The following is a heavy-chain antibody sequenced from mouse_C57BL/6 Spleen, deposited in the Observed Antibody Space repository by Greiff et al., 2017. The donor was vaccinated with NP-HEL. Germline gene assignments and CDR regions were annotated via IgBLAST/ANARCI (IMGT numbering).Heavy chain of an antibody. CDR1: GYTFTSYW. D-gene: IGHD3-2*02. CDR3: ARGAQALNY. J-gene: IGHJ2*01. CDR2: INPSSGYT. V-gene: IGHV1-7*01. Sequence: VQLQQSGAELAKPGASVKLSCKASGYTFTSYWMHWVKQRPGQGLEWIGYINPSSGYTKYNQKFKDKATLTADKYSSTAYMQLSSLTYEDSAVYYCARGAQALNYWGQGTTLTVSS.